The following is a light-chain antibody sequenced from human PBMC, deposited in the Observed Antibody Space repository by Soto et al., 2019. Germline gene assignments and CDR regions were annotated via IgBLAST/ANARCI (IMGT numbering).Light chain of an antibody. J-gene: IGKJ3*01. Sequence: PGERATLSCRASQSVSSYLAWYQQKPGQAPRLLIYDASNRATGIPARFSGSGSGTDFTLTISSLEPEDFAVYYCQQRSNRPLAFGPGTKVDIK. CDR3: QQRSNRPLA. CDR1: QSVSSY. CDR2: DAS. V-gene: IGKV3-11*01.